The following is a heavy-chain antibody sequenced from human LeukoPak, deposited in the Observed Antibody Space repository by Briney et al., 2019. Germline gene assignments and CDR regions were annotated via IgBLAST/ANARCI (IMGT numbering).Heavy chain of an antibody. CDR2: INNDGSST. CDR1: GFIFSDHW. V-gene: IGHV3-74*01. CDR3: VRERNNFWSGHHSIFDS. Sequence: PGGSLRLSCAASGFIFSDHWMHWVRQAPGKGLVWLSRINNDGSSTIYADSVKGRFTFSRDNAENTLFLEMSSLRVEDTAMYYCVRERNNFWSGHHSIFDSWGQGTLVTVSS. J-gene: IGHJ4*02. D-gene: IGHD3-3*01.